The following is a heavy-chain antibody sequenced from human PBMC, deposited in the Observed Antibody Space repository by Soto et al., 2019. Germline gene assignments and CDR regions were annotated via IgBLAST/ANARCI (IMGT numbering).Heavy chain of an antibody. J-gene: IGHJ4*02. Sequence: ASVKVSCKASGYTFTSYDINWVRQATGQGLAWMGWMNPSSGNTGYEQKFQGRVTMTRNTSIRPAYMELSSLRSEDTAVSYCARGPEVVATSPHPYYFDYWGQGTLVTVSS. CDR2: MNPSSGNT. CDR1: GYTFTSYD. CDR3: ARGPEVVATSPHPYYFDY. V-gene: IGHV1-8*01. D-gene: IGHD2-21*01.